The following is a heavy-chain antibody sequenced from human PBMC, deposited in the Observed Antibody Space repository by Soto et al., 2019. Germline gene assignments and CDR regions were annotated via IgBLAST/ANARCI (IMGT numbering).Heavy chain of an antibody. CDR3: ARQPTTGDPALWFAP. CDR1: GGSISTSRSY. Sequence: QLQLLESGPGLVKASETLSLTCNVSGGSISTSRSYWAWIRQPPGKGLEWLANIFYSGSTYYNPSLAGGVPVPVDTPKNEFPLKWRSVTAEDTAVYYGARQPTTGDPALWFAPWGQGPLVPFSS. CDR2: IFYSGST. D-gene: IGHD2-21*01. J-gene: IGHJ5*02. V-gene: IGHV4-39*01.